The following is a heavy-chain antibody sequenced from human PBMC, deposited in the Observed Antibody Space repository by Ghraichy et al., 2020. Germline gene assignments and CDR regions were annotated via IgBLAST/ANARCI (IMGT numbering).Heavy chain of an antibody. CDR2: IYYSGST. J-gene: IGHJ3*02. Sequence: SETLSLTCTVSGGSISSYYWSWIRQPPGKGLEWIGYIYYSGSTNYTPSLKSRVTISVDTSKYQFSLKLSSVTAADTAVYYCARDFDLKDGYNYIGAFDIWGQGTMVTVSS. CDR1: GGSISSYY. D-gene: IGHD5-24*01. V-gene: IGHV4-59*01. CDR3: ARDFDLKDGYNYIGAFDI.